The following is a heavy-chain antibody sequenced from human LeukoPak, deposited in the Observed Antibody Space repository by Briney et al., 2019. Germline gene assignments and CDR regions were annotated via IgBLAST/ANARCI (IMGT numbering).Heavy chain of an antibody. D-gene: IGHD2-8*02. V-gene: IGHV3-7*01. J-gene: IGHJ3*02. CDR2: IKQDGSEV. CDR3: ARDNWSWSFDT. Sequence: GGSLRLSCAASGFPFTGFWMNWVRQAPGKGLEWVANIKQDGSEVFYMDSVRGRFTISRDNARNSLYLQMNSLRAEDTAVYYCARDNWSWSFDTWGRGTMVTVSS. CDR1: GFPFTGFW.